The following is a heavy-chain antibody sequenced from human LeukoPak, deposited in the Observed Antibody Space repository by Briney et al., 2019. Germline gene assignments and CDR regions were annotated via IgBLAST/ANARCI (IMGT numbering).Heavy chain of an antibody. CDR2: INPNSGGT. CDR3: ARGADISGISDFDY. Sequence: ASVKVSCKASGYTFTGYYMHWVRQAPGQGLEWMGRINPNSGGTNYAQKFQGRVTITRDTSISTAYMELSRLRSDNTAVYYCARGADISGISDFDYWGQGTLVTVSS. CDR1: GYTFTGYY. D-gene: IGHD6-19*01. J-gene: IGHJ4*02. V-gene: IGHV1-2*06.